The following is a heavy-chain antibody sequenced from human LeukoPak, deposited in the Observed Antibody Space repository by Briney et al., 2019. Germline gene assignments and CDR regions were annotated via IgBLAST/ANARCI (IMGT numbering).Heavy chain of an antibody. CDR2: IYPGDSDT. CDR3: AIPPGYSSGWGAFDI. CDR1: GYSFTSYW. Sequence: NHGESLRISCKGSGYSFTSYWIGWVRQMPGKGLEWMGIIYPGDSDTRYSPSFQGQVIISADKSISTAYLQWSSLKASDTAMYYCAIPPGYSSGWGAFDIWGQGTMVTVSS. J-gene: IGHJ3*02. D-gene: IGHD6-19*01. V-gene: IGHV5-51*01.